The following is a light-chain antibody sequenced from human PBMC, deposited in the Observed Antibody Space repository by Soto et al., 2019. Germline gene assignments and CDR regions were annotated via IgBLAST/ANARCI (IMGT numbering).Light chain of an antibody. CDR1: QGISNF. J-gene: IGKJ4*01. Sequence: IQLTQSPSSLSASVGDRVTITCRASQGISNFLAWYQQKPGKAPKLLIYGVSTLQSGAPSRFSGSGSGTDFTLTISSLQPADFATYYCQQLNTYLPLTFGGGTKVDIK. V-gene: IGKV1-9*01. CDR2: GVS. CDR3: QQLNTYLPLT.